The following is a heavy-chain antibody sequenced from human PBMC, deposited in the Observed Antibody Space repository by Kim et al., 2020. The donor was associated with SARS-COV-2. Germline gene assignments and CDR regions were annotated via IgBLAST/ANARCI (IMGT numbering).Heavy chain of an antibody. CDR3: ARGGSSCEIFMGYYYYG. D-gene: IGHD2-2*01. CDR2: IYYSGST. CDR1: GGSISSSSYY. Sequence: SETLSLTCTVSGGSISSSSYYWGWIRQPPGKGLEWIGSIYYSGSTYYNPSLKSRVTISVDTSKNQFSLKLSSVTAADTAVYYCARGGSSCEIFMGYYYYG. V-gene: IGHV4-39*01. J-gene: IGHJ6*01.